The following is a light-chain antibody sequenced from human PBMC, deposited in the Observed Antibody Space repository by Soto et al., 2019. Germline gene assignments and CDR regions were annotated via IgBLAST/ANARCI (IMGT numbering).Light chain of an antibody. Sequence: ETVMTQSPATLSVSPGERATLSCRASQSVNTNLAWYQQKPGQVPRLIIYAASSLQSGVPSRFSGSGSGTDFTPTISSLQPEDVATYYCQKYNIAPSWTFGQGTKVDIK. CDR1: QSVNTN. J-gene: IGKJ1*01. CDR3: QKYNIAPSWT. V-gene: IGKV3-15*01. CDR2: AAS.